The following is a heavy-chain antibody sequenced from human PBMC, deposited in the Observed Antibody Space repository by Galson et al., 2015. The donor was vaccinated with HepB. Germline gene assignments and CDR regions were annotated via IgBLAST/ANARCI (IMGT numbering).Heavy chain of an antibody. J-gene: IGHJ4*02. V-gene: IGHV4-34*01. D-gene: IGHD5-18*01. CDR3: ARGHYARETYTFGWYSFYFDI. CDR2: INHRGST. CDR1: GGSFSDFY. Sequence: LSLTCDVHGGSFSDFYWSWIRHPPGRGLEWIGDINHRGSTNYNPSLKSRVTISVDTSKNQFSLKVTSMTAADTAVYYCARGHYARETYTFGWYSFYFDIWGQETLSPSPQ.